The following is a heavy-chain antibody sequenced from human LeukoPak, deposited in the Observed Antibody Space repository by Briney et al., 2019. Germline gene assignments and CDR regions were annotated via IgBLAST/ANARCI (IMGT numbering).Heavy chain of an antibody. Sequence: SETLSLTCTVSGGSITSNYHYWGWIRQPPGKGLEWMGNIYHGGPTYYSPSLQSRITISVDTSKNQFYVKLRSVTAADTAVYYCARLLGSSYYSFEAWGQGTLVTVSS. CDR1: GGSITSNYHY. V-gene: IGHV4-39*01. CDR3: ARLLGSSYYSFEA. D-gene: IGHD3-22*01. CDR2: IYHGGPT. J-gene: IGHJ5*02.